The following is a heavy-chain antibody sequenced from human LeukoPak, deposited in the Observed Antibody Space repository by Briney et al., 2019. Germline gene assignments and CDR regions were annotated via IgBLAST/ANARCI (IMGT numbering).Heavy chain of an antibody. CDR3: ARDRGIAVAGTGY. V-gene: IGHV1-3*01. J-gene: IGHJ4*02. Sequence: ASVKVSCKASGYTFTSYAMHWVRQAPGQRLEWMGWINAGNGNTKYSQKFQGRVTITRDTSASTAYMELSSLRSEDTAVYYCARDRGIAVAGTGYWGQGTLVTVSS. CDR2: INAGNGNT. CDR1: GYTFTSYA. D-gene: IGHD6-19*01.